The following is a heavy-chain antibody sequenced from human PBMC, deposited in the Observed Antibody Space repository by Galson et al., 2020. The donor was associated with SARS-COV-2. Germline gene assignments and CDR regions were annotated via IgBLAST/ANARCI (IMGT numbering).Heavy chain of an antibody. V-gene: IGHV4-39*01. CDR2: IDYSGIN. CDR1: GGSINSNNYY. D-gene: IGHD2-21*02. CDR3: ARLAYCGGDCYPKWEPEGCF. Sequence: SETLSLTCSVSGGSINSNNYYWGWIRQPPGKGLEWIGSIDYSGINYHNPSLKNRITMSVDTSENQLSLRLSSVTAADTAVYYCARLAYCGGDCYPKWEPEGCFWGQGILVTVSS. J-gene: IGHJ4*02.